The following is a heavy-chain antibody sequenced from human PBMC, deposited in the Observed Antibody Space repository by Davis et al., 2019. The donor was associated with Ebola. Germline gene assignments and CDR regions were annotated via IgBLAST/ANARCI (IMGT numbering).Heavy chain of an antibody. J-gene: IGHJ3*02. CDR1: AYSFTTPG. V-gene: IGHV7-4-1*04. CDR3: ANLPNI. Sequence: ASVQVSCNASAYSFTTPGLHPMRHPPGQGLEWLGWINTNTGNPRYAKGFTGRFVFSLDTSVNLAYLLINSLKTEDAAVYYCANLPNIWGQGTMVTVSS. CDR2: INTNTGNP.